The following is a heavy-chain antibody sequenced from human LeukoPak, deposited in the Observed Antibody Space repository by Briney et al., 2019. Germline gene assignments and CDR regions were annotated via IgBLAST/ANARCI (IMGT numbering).Heavy chain of an antibody. CDR1: GGTFSSYA. J-gene: IGHJ6*03. CDR3: ASGASGYYCSSTSCYTNTDPSNYYYYYMDV. CDR2: IIPILGIA. V-gene: IGHV1-69*04. D-gene: IGHD2-2*02. Sequence: SVKVSCKASGGTFSSYAISWVRQAPGQGLEWMGRIIPILGIANYAQKFQGRVTITADKSTGTAYMELSSLRSEDTAVYYCASGASGYYCSSTSCYTNTDPSNYYYYYMDVWGKGTTVTVSS.